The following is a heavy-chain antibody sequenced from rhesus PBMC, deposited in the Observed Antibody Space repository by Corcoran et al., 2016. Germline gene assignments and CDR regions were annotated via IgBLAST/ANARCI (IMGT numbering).Heavy chain of an antibody. J-gene: IGHJ4*01. Sequence: EVQLVESGGGLVQPGGSLRLSCAASGFTFSSSAMHWVRQASGKGLEWLGRNRSKYNNDRQGYAASVKGRFTISRDDSKNTAYLQMNSLKTEDTAVYYCASRLYFDYWGQGVLVTVSS. V-gene: IGHV3-118*01. D-gene: IGHD6-19*01. CDR2: NRSKYNNDRQ. CDR1: GFTFSSSA. CDR3: ASRLYFDY.